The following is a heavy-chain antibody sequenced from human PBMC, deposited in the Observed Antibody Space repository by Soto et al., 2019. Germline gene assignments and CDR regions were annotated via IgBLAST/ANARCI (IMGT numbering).Heavy chain of an antibody. CDR1: GFPFSSYS. CDR2: ISGTSEYI. J-gene: IGHJ4*02. D-gene: IGHD3-9*01. CDR3: ARSFDSVGDS. V-gene: IGHV3-21*01. Sequence: PGGSLRLSCAASGFPFSSYSMTWVRQRPGKGLEWVSSISGTSEYIYYADSLKGRFTISRDNARNSVYLQIHSLRTDDTAVYYCARSFDSVGDSWGQGTLVTVSS.